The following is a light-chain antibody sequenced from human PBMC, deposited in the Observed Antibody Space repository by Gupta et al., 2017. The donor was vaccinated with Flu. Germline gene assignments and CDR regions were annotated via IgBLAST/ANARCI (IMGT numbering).Light chain of an antibody. CDR1: QSISSW. V-gene: IGKV1-5*03. J-gene: IGKJ2*01. CDR3: QQDNSYSYN. Sequence: DIQMTQSPSTLSASVGDRVTITCRASQSISSWLAWYQQKPGKAPKLLIYKASSLESGVPSRFSGSGSGTDFTLTISSLQPDDFATYYCQQDNSYSYNFGQGTKLDIK. CDR2: KAS.